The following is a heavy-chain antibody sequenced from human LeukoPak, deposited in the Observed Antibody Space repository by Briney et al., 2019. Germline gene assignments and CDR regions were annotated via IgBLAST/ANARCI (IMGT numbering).Heavy chain of an antibody. V-gene: IGHV1-3*01. Sequence: ASVKVSCKASGYTFTSYGISWVRQAPGQRLEWMGWINAGNGNTKYSQKFQGRVTITRDTSASTAYMELSSLRSEDTAVYYCARASGRRNPNDYWGQGTLVTVSS. CDR2: INAGNGNT. D-gene: IGHD3-10*01. CDR3: ARASGRRNPNDY. J-gene: IGHJ4*02. CDR1: GYTFTSYG.